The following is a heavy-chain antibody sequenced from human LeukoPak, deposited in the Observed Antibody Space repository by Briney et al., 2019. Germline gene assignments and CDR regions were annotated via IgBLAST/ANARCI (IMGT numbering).Heavy chain of an antibody. CDR2: ISADGGST. V-gene: IGHV3-43*02. Sequence: GGSLRLSCAASGFNFDAYAMHWVRHAPGKGLQWVSLISADGGSTYYADSVKGRFTISRDNSKDSLYLQMNSLTTEDTAFYYCAKDKAGTIVWYGRWAIGLFDYWGQGTLLTVSS. J-gene: IGHJ4*02. D-gene: IGHD6-13*01. CDR1: GFNFDAYA. CDR3: AKDKAGTIVWYGRWAIGLFDY.